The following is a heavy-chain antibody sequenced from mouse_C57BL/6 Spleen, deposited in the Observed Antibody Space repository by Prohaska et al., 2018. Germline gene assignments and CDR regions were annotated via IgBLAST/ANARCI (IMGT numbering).Heavy chain of an antibody. Sequence: EVQLVESGGGLVQPKGSLKLSCAASGFSFNTYAMNWVRQAPGKGLEWVASIRSKSNNYATYYADSVKDRFTISRDDSESMLYLQMNNLKTEDTAMYYCVRHEPGYYAMDYWGQGTSVTVSS. CDR1: GFSFNTYA. V-gene: IGHV10-1*01. CDR3: VRHEPGYYAMDY. J-gene: IGHJ4*01. CDR2: IRSKSNNYAT.